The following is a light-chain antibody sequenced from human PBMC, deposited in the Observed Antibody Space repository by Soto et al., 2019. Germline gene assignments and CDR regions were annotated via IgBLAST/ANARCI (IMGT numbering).Light chain of an antibody. CDR2: EVS. V-gene: IGLV2-23*02. CDR3: CSYAGSSTFV. J-gene: IGLJ1*01. CDR1: SSDVRSYNL. Sequence: QSVLTQPASVSGSPGQSITISCTGTSSDVRSYNLVSWYQQHPGKAPKLMIYEVSKRPSGVSNRFSGSKSGNTASLTISGLLAEDEADYYCCSYAGSSTFVFGTGTKVTVL.